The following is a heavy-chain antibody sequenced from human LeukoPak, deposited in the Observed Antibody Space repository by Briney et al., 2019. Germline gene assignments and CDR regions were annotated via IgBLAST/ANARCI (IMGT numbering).Heavy chain of an antibody. Sequence: ASVKVSCKASGYTFTSYGISWVRQAPGQGLEWMGWISAYNGNTNYAQKFQGRVTITADESTSTAYMELSSLRSEDTAVYYCARGEIALPYDFWSGSLDYWGQGTLVTVSS. CDR3: ARGEIALPYDFWSGSLDY. CDR1: GYTFTSYG. V-gene: IGHV1-18*01. J-gene: IGHJ4*02. D-gene: IGHD3-3*01. CDR2: ISAYNGNT.